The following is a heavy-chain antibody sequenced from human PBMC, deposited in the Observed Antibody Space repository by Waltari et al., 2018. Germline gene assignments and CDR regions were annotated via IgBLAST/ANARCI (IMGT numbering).Heavy chain of an antibody. CDR2: INPNSGGT. D-gene: IGHD3-22*01. V-gene: IGHV1-2*02. Sequence: QVQLVQSGAEVKKPGASVKVSCKASGYTFTGYYMHWVRQAPGQGLEWMGWINPNSGGTNYAQKFQGRVTMTRDTSISTAYMELSRLRSDDTAVYYCATQQVIKGNYYYGMDVWGQGTTVTVSS. J-gene: IGHJ6*02. CDR1: GYTFTGYY. CDR3: ATQQVIKGNYYYGMDV.